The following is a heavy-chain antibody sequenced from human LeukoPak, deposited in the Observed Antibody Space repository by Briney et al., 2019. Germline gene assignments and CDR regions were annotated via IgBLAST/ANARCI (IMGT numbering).Heavy chain of an antibody. CDR2: IPYDGSNK. CDR3: AKDSASRGYSYGLFDY. CDR1: GFTFSSYG. J-gene: IGHJ4*02. V-gene: IGHV3-30*18. Sequence: GGSLRLSCAASGFTFSSYGMHWARQAPGKGLEWVAVIPYDGSNKYYADSVKGRFTISRDNSKNTLYLQMNSLRAEDTAVYYCAKDSASRGYSYGLFDYWGQGTLVTVSS. D-gene: IGHD5-18*01.